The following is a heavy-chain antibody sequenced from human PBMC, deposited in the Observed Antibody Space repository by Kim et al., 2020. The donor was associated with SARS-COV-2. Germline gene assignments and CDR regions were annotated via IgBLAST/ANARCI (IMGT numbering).Heavy chain of an antibody. J-gene: IGHJ5*02. V-gene: IGHV5-10-1*01. Sequence: GESLKISCKGSGYSFTSYWISWVRQMPGKGLEWMGRIDPSDSYTNYSPSFQGHVTISADKSISTAYLQWSSLKASDTAMYYCARLVIGLNYDSSGFDLWFDPWGQGTLVTVSS. D-gene: IGHD3-22*01. CDR2: IDPSDSYT. CDR1: GYSFTSYW. CDR3: ARLVIGLNYDSSGFDLWFDP.